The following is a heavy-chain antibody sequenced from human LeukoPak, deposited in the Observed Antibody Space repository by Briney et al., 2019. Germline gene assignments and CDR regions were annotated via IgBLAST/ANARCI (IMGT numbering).Heavy chain of an antibody. Sequence: GGPQRLSCAASGLLFSIYRKHGVRQATGKGLVWVSRIYSGGSRTSYADSVKGRFTISRDNAKNTLYLQMNSLRAEDTAVYYCARGYCSGGSCYSGEYYFGYWGQGTLVTVSS. CDR1: GLLFSIYR. D-gene: IGHD2-15*01. J-gene: IGHJ4*02. CDR3: ARGYCSGGSCYSGEYYFGY. CDR2: IYSGGSRT. V-gene: IGHV3-74*01.